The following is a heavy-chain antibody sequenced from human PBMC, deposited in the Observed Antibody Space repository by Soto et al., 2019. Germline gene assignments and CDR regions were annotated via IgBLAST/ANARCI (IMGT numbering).Heavy chain of an antibody. CDR3: ARHGGGGSGWYDY. CDR2: IFYTEST. CDR1: GGSITNYY. D-gene: IGHD6-13*01. V-gene: IGHV4-59*08. Sequence: QVQLQESGPGLVKPSETLSLTCTVSGGSITNYYWSWIRQPPGKTLEWIGYIFYTESTNYNPSLNSRVTLSVDTSKNQFSLKLYSVTAADTALYYCARHGGGGSGWYDYWGQGTLVTVSS. J-gene: IGHJ4*02.